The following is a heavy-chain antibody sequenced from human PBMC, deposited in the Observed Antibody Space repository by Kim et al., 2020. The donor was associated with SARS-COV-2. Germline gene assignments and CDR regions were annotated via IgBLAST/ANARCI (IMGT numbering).Heavy chain of an antibody. J-gene: IGHJ6*02. CDR2: INHSGST. CDR3: ASGVIFGVGEDGMDV. CDR1: GGSFSGYD. V-gene: IGHV4-34*01. D-gene: IGHD3-3*01. Sequence: SETLSLTCAVSGGSFSGYDWSWIRQPPGKGLEWIGEINHSGSTNYYPALMSRVTISVDTSTNQSPLKLSTVTAADTAVYYCASGVIFGVGEDGMDVWGPGTTVTVSS.